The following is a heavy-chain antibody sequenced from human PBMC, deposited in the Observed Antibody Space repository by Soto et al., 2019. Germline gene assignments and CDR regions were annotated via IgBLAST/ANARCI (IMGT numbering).Heavy chain of an antibody. V-gene: IGHV4-34*01. J-gene: IGHJ4*02. CDR1: GGSFSGYY. CDR2: INHSGST. Sequence: ETLSLTCAVYGGSFSGYYWSWIRQPPGKGLEWIGEINHSGSTNYNPSLKSRVTISVDTSKNQFSLKLSSVTAADTAVYYCAFRARISSGFDYWGQGTLVTVSS. D-gene: IGHD6-25*01. CDR3: AFRARISSGFDY.